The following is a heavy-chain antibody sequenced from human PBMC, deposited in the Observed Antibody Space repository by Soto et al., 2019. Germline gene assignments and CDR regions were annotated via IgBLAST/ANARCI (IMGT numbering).Heavy chain of an antibody. CDR1: GFTFDDYA. D-gene: IGHD1-26*01. V-gene: IGHV3-9*01. J-gene: IGHJ6*03. CDR2: ISWNSGSI. CDR3: AKDLLGSYYYYMDV. Sequence: GGSLRLSCAASGFTFDDYAMHWVRQAPGKGLEWVSGISWNSGSIGYADSVKGRFTISRDNAKNSLYLQMNSLRAEDTALYYCAKDLLGSYYYYMDVWGKGTTVTVSS.